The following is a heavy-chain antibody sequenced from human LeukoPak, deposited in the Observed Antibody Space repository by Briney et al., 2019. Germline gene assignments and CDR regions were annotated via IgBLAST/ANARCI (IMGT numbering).Heavy chain of an antibody. J-gene: IGHJ4*02. CDR3: ARGGDIVVVPAATFFSPPSD. CDR2: ISSSSSYI. Sequence: GGSLRLSCAASGFTFSSYSMNWVRQAPGKGLEWVSSISSSSSYIYYADSVKGRFTISRDNAKNSLYLQMNSLRAEDTAVYYCARGGDIVVVPAATFFSPPSDWGQGTLVTVSS. CDR1: GFTFSSYS. V-gene: IGHV3-21*01. D-gene: IGHD2-2*01.